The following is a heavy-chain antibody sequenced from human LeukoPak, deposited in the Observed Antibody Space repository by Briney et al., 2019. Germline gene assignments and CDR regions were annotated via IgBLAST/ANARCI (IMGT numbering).Heavy chain of an antibody. CDR2: IYYSGST. D-gene: IGHD5-18*01. Sequence: SETLSLTCTVSGESISGFYWTWIRQPPGQGLEWIGYIYYSGSTNYNPSLKSRVTISVDTSKNQFSLKLNSVTAADTAVYYCARVGSGYSYGPFDYWGQGTLVTVSS. CDR1: GESISGFY. V-gene: IGHV4-59*12. J-gene: IGHJ4*02. CDR3: ARVGSGYSYGPFDY.